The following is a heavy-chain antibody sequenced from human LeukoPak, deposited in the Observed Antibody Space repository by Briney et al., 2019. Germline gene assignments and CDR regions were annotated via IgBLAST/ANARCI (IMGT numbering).Heavy chain of an antibody. CDR2: MSSGSTRS. J-gene: IGHJ4*02. CDR1: GFTFSGYW. D-gene: IGHD4-11*01. V-gene: IGHV3-74*01. Sequence: GGSLRLSCEASGFTFSGYWMRWVRQAPGKGLVWVSRMSSGSTRSSHADSVKGRFTISRDNAKKMVYLQMNSLRVEDSAVYYCAAGPSSNGHQLPYWGQGTLVTVSS. CDR3: AAGPSSNGHQLPY.